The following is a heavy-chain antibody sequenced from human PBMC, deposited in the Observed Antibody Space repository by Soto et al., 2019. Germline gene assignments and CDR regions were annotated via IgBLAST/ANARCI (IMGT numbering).Heavy chain of an antibody. CDR1: GGSISSGGYY. Sequence: QVQLQESGPGLVKPSQTLSLTCTVSGGSISSGGYYWSWIRQHPGKGLEWIGYIYYSGSTYYNPSLKSRVTISVDTSKNQFSLKLSSVTAADTAVYYCARDIGDFWSGPNNAFDIWGQGTMVTVSS. J-gene: IGHJ3*02. CDR3: ARDIGDFWSGPNNAFDI. V-gene: IGHV4-31*03. D-gene: IGHD3-3*01. CDR2: IYYSGST.